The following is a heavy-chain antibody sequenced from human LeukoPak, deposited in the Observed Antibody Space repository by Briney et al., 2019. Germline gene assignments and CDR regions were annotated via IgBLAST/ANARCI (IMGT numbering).Heavy chain of an antibody. V-gene: IGHV3-30*18. J-gene: IGHJ5*02. Sequence: GGSLRLSCAASGFTFNNYGMHWVRQAPGKGLEWVAVISYDGPNKYYADSVKGRFTISRDNSKNTLYLQMNSLRAEDTAVYYCAKEQRGYTGYAVGSWFDPWGQGTLVTVSS. CDR2: ISYDGPNK. CDR1: GFTFNNYG. CDR3: AKEQRGYTGYAVGSWFDP. D-gene: IGHD5-12*01.